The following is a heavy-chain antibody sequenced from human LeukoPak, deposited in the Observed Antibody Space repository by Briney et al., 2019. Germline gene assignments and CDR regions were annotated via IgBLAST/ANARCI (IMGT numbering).Heavy chain of an antibody. J-gene: IGHJ6*02. D-gene: IGHD6-13*01. CDR2: IKQDGSEK. CDR1: GFTFSNYW. V-gene: IGHV3-7*05. Sequence: GGSLSLSCTASGFTFSNYWMSWVRQTPERGLEWVANIKQDGSEKAYVDSVKGRFTISRDNAQTSLYLHMNSLRAEDTAVYYCARDPYSSSWSYGMDVWGHGTTVTVSS. CDR3: ARDPYSSSWSYGMDV.